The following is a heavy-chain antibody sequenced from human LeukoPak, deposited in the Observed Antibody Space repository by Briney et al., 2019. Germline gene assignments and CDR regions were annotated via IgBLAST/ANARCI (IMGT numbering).Heavy chain of an antibody. CDR1: GFTFNNYA. CDR2: VTYDGNNQ. V-gene: IGHV3-30-3*01. CDR3: ARAPIRGAVAGVDY. D-gene: IGHD6-19*01. J-gene: IGHJ4*02. Sequence: PGRSLRLSCAASGFTFNNYAMEWVRQPPGKGLEGGAVVTYDGNNQYYADSVKGRFTVSRDNSRNTVNLQMNSLRGEDTAVYYCARAPIRGAVAGVDYWGQGTLVTVSS.